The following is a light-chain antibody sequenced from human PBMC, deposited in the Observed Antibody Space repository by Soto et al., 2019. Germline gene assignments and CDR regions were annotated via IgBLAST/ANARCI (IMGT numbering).Light chain of an antibody. CDR3: SSYTSSSTLGV. CDR1: SSDVGGYNY. J-gene: IGLJ1*01. Sequence: QSALTQPPSASGSPGQSVTISCTGTSSDVGGYNYVSWYQQHPGKAPKLMIYEVSKRPSGVPDRFSGSKSGNTASLTVSGLQVEDEADYYCSSYTSSSTLGVFGTGTKVTVL. V-gene: IGLV2-8*01. CDR2: EVS.